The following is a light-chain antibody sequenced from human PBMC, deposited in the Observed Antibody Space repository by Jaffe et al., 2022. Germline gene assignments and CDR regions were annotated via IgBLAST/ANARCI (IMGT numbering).Light chain of an antibody. CDR2: EVD. V-gene: IGLV2-23*02. CDR1: IYDVGGYNL. J-gene: IGLJ2*01. CDR3: CSYAGSRTFV. Sequence: QSALTQPASVSGSPGQSITISCTGTIYDVGGYNLVSWYQQYPGKAPEIMVYEVDRRPSWISSRFSGSKSGNTASLTISGLQAEDEADYYCCSYAGSRTFVFGGGTKVTVL.